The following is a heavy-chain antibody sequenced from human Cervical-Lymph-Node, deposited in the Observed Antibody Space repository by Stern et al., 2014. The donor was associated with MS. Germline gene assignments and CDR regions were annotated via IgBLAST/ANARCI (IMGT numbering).Heavy chain of an antibody. CDR2: IRTKAYGGAA. J-gene: IGHJ5*02. V-gene: IGHV3-49*03. CDR1: GFTFGENP. CDR3: ARRMLT. Sequence: EVQLVESGGGLVQPGRSLRISCTASGFTFGENPMSWFRQAPGKGLEWVGFIRTKAYGGAAFYAPSVQGRFIISRDDSTSIAYLQMNYLRTEDTAVYYCARRMLTWGQGTLVTVSS. D-gene: IGHD3-16*01.